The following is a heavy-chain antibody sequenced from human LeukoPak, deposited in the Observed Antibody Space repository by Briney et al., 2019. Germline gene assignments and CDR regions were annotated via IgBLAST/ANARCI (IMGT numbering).Heavy chain of an antibody. CDR2: ITPIFGTP. J-gene: IGHJ4*02. Sequence: ASVKVSCKASGGTFSRYSISWVRQAPGQGLEWMGGITPIFGTPNYAQKFQGRVTITADESTSTAYMELSSLRSEDTAVYYCARDTGGHCSSTSCYTPYFDYWGQGTLVTVSS. CDR1: GGTFSRYS. D-gene: IGHD2-2*02. V-gene: IGHV1-69*01. CDR3: ARDTGGHCSSTSCYTPYFDY.